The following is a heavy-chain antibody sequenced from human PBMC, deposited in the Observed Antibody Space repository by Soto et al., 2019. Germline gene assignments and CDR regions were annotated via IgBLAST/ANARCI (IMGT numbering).Heavy chain of an antibody. V-gene: IGHV3-48*03. D-gene: IGHD3-3*01. CDR3: ARDGPQILESLLGSPDY. J-gene: IGHJ4*02. CDR1: GFTFSSYE. CDR2: IRSSGSTI. Sequence: GGSLRLSCAASGFTFSSYEMNWVRQAPGKGLEWVSYIRSSGSTIYYADSVKGRFTISRDNAKNSLYLQMNSLSAEDTAVYYCARDGPQILESLLGSPDYWGQGTLVTVSS.